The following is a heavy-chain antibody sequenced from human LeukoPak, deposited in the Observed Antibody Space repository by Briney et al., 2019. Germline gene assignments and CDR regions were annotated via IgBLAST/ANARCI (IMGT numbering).Heavy chain of an antibody. D-gene: IGHD3-3*01. V-gene: IGHV1-18*01. CDR3: ARVGVIISHNWFDP. CDR1: GYTFTSYG. J-gene: IGHJ5*02. CDR2: ISAYNGNT. Sequence: GASVKVSCKASGYTFTSYGISWVRQAPGQGLEWMGWISAYNGNTNYEGRVTMTTDTSTSTAYMELRSLRSDDTAVYYCARVGVIISHNWFDPWGQGTLVTVSS.